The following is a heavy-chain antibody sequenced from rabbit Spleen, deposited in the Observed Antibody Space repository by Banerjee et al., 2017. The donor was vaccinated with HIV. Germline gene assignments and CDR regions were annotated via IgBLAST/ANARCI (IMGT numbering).Heavy chain of an antibody. Sequence: VESGGDLVKPGASLTLTCTASGVSFSFNNYMCWVRQAPGKGLEWIGCVDVGSSGFTYFATWAKGRFTISKTSSTTVTLQMTSLTAADTATYFCTRDDGSGHYIDGYFNLWGQGTLVTV. D-gene: IGHD1-1*01. CDR1: GVSFSFNNY. CDR2: VDVGSSGFT. V-gene: IGHV1S40*01. CDR3: TRDDGSGHYIDGYFNL. J-gene: IGHJ4*01.